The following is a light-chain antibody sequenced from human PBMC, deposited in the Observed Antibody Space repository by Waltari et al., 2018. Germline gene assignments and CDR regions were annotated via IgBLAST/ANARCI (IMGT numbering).Light chain of an antibody. CDR1: RSNIGAGYE. CDR3: QSYDSSLTGFWV. J-gene: IGLJ3*02. V-gene: IGLV1-40*01. Sequence: QSLLTQPPSVSGAPGQRITISCTGSRSNIGAGYEVHWYQQFPGTPPKLLIFGSIDRGSGVPDRFSGSKSGTSASLAITGLQPEDEADYYCQSYDSSLTGFWVFGGGTKLTVV. CDR2: GSI.